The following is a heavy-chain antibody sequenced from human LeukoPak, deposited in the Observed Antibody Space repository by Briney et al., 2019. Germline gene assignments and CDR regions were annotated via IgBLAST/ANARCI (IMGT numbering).Heavy chain of an antibody. V-gene: IGHV1-3*01. CDR2: ISAGNGNT. D-gene: IGHD3-3*01. CDR3: ARSGYSSYYFDY. J-gene: IGHJ4*02. Sequence: GASVKVSCKASGYTFTSYAIHWVRQAPGQRLEWMGWISAGNGNTKYSQNFQGRVTFISNTSATTAFMELSSLRSEDTAVYYCARSGYSSYYFDYWGQGTLVTVSS. CDR1: GYTFTSYA.